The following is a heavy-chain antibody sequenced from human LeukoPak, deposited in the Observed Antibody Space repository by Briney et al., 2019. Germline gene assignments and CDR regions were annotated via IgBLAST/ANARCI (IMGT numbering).Heavy chain of an antibody. J-gene: IGHJ4*02. D-gene: IGHD3-10*01. V-gene: IGHV4-39*07. CDR3: ARSAHGGMVRGVHDY. Sequence: PSETLSLTCTVSGVSISSSNSYWGWIRQPPGKGLEWIERIYHSGSTYYNPSLKSRVTISVDTSKNQFSLKLSSVTAADTAVYYCARSAHGGMVRGVHDYWGQGTLVTVSS. CDR2: IYHSGST. CDR1: GVSISSSNSY.